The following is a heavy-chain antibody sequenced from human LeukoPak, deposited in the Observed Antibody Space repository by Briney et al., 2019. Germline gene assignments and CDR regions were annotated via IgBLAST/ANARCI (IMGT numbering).Heavy chain of an antibody. D-gene: IGHD5-18*01. Sequence: PGGSLRLSCAASGFTFSSYSMKWVRHGPGKGLECVSSISSSSIYIYYVDTLKGRFTISRDNAQNSVYMQMSSVRAEDTAVYYCARDMGDPNYSYGSPHFDSWGQGNRVTGSS. CDR1: GFTFSSYS. CDR2: ISSSSIYI. V-gene: IGHV3-21*01. CDR3: ARDMGDPNYSYGSPHFDS. J-gene: IGHJ4*02.